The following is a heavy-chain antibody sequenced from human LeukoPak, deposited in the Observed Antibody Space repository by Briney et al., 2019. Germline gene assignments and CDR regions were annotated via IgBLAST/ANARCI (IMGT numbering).Heavy chain of an antibody. D-gene: IGHD4-17*01. CDR3: AKGRGTTVTAAANY. CDR1: GGSVRTGTYY. Sequence: SETLSLTCTVSGGSVRTGTYYWTWIRQPPGKGLEWIGYIYHSGSTNYNPSLKSRVTISLDTSKNQFSLKLSSVTAADTAVYYCAKGRGTTVTAAANYWGQGTLVTVSS. CDR2: IYHSGST. V-gene: IGHV4-61*01. J-gene: IGHJ4*02.